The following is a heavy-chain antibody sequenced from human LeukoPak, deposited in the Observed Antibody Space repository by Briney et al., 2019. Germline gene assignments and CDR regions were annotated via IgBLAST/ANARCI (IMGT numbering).Heavy chain of an antibody. V-gene: IGHV3-30*04. Sequence: PGGSLRLSCAASGFTFSTYSMHWVRQAPGKGLEWGAIISYDGSKKYYADSVKGRFTISRDNSKNTLFLQMNSLRPEDTAVYYCARDLKTAMYYFDYWGRGALVTVS. CDR3: ARDLKTAMYYFDY. CDR2: ISYDGSKK. D-gene: IGHD2-2*01. CDR1: GFTFSTYS. J-gene: IGHJ4*02.